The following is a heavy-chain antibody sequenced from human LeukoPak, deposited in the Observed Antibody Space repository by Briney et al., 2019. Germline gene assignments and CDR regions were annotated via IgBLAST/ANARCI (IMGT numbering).Heavy chain of an antibody. V-gene: IGHV3-48*03. Sequence: GGSLRLSCAASGFTFSSYEMNWVRQAPGKGLEWVSYISSSGSTMYYADSVKGRFTISIDNAKNSLYLQMNSLRAEDTAVYYCARDNYDSSGYYFDWGQGTLVTVSS. CDR1: GFTFSSYE. CDR3: ARDNYDSSGYYFD. J-gene: IGHJ4*02. D-gene: IGHD3-22*01. CDR2: ISSSGSTM.